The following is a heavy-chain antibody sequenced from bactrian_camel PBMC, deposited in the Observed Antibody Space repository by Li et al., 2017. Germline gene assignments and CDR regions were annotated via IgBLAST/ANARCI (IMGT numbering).Heavy chain of an antibody. V-gene: IGHV3S57*01. J-gene: IGHJ4*01. CDR1: EWSYSNYC. D-gene: IGHD3*01. CDR2: VDGYGQT. CDR3: AVRLNSGCPVRWADFSA. Sequence: QVQLVESGGGSVQAGGSLTLSCAAFEWSYSNYCMGWFRQAPGKAREGVAGVDGYGQTVYTAPSVKGRFTLVKDKDKNVLYLQMNSLKVEDTAIYYCAVRLNSGCPVRWADFSAWGQGTQVTVS.